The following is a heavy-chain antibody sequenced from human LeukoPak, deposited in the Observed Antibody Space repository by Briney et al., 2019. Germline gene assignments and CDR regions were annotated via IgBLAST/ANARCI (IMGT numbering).Heavy chain of an antibody. Sequence: GGSLRLSCAASGFTFSSYGMHWVRQAPGKGLEWVAVIWYDGSNKYYADSVKGRFTISRDNSKNTLYLQMNSLRAEDTAVYYCARGVRYFDRLEHPIDYWGQGTLVTVSS. CDR1: GFTFSSYG. V-gene: IGHV3-33*01. CDR2: IWYDGSNK. CDR3: ARGVRYFDRLEHPIDY. J-gene: IGHJ4*02. D-gene: IGHD3-9*01.